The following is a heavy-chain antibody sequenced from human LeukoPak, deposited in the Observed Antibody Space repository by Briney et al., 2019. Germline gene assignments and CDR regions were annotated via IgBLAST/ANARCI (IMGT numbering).Heavy chain of an antibody. CDR1: GGSFSGYY. V-gene: IGHV4-34*01. J-gene: IGHJ3*02. CDR2: INHSGSA. D-gene: IGHD5-18*01. Sequence: SETLSLTCAVYGGSFSGYYWSWIRQPPGKGLEWIGEINHSGSANYNPSLKSRVTISVDTSKNQFSLKLSSVTAADTAVYYCARGQRGYSYGPAAFDIWGQGTMVTVSS. CDR3: ARGQRGYSYGPAAFDI.